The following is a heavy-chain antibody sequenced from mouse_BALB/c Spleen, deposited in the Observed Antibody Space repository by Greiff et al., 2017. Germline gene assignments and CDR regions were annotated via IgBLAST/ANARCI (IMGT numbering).Heavy chain of an antibody. CDR2: INPSNGGT. V-gene: IGHV1S81*02. J-gene: IGHJ4*01. D-gene: IGHD2-14*01. CDR3: TRGYRYEVDY. Sequence: QVQLQQSGAELVKPGASVKLSCKASGYTFTSYYMYWVKQRPGQGLEWIGEINPSNGGTNFNEKFKSKATLTVDKSSSTAYMQLSSLTSEDSAVYYCTRGYRYEVDYWGQGTSVTVSS. CDR1: GYTFTSYY.